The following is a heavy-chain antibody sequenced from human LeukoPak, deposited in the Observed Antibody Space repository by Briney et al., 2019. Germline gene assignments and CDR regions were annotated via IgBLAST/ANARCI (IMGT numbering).Heavy chain of an antibody. CDR3: ARGIAAAGYYYYYYMDV. CDR2: IIPIFGTA. V-gene: IGHV1-69*05. CDR1: GGTFSSYA. Sequence: GASVKVSCKASGGTFSSYAISWVRQAPGQGLEWMGGIIPIFGTANYAQKFQGRVTMTTDTSTSTAYMELRSLRSDDTAVYYCARGIAAAGYYYYYYMDVWGKGTTVTVSS. J-gene: IGHJ6*03. D-gene: IGHD6-13*01.